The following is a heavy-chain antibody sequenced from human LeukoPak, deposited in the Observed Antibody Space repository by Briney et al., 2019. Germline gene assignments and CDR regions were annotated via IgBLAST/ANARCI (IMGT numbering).Heavy chain of an antibody. J-gene: IGHJ4*02. CDR1: GGTFSSYA. CDR3: ARDFYDFWSGYSPAGKLE. Sequence: GASVKVSCKASGGTFSSYAISWVRQAPGQGLEWMGRIIPILGIANYAQKFQGRVTITADKSTSTAYMELSSLRSEDTAAYYCARDFYDFWSGYSPAGKLEWGQGTLVTVSS. V-gene: IGHV1-69*04. D-gene: IGHD3-3*01. CDR2: IIPILGIA.